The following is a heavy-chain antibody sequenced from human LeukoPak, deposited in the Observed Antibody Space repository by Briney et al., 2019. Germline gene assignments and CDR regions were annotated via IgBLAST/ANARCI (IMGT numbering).Heavy chain of an antibody. J-gene: IGHJ4*02. V-gene: IGHV3-21*01. CDR1: GVTFSSYT. D-gene: IGHD3-9*01. CDR2: ISRSSSYI. CDR3: ATGDDNDWYSVDY. Sequence: GGSLRLSCAASGVTFSSYTMNWVRQAPGKGREWVSSISRSSSYIYYADSLRGRFTISRDNAKNSLYLQINSLRAEDTAVYYCATGDDNDWYSVDYWGQGTLVTVSS.